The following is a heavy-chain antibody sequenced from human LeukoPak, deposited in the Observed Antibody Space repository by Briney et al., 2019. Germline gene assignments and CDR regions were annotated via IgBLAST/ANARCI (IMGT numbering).Heavy chain of an antibody. J-gene: IGHJ4*02. D-gene: IGHD1-1*01. CDR1: GFTFSSYA. V-gene: IGHV3-7*01. CDR2: IKQDESEK. CDR3: ARDKIEGPTKLDY. Sequence: PGGSLRLSCAASGFTFSSYAMSWVRQAPGKGLEWVANIKQDESEKYYVDSLKGRFTFSRDNAKNSLYLQMNSLRAEDTAVYYCARDKIEGPTKLDYWGQGILVTVSS.